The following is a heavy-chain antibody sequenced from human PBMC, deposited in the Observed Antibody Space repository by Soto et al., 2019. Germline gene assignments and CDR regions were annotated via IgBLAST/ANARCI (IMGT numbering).Heavy chain of an antibody. CDR3: AKDILNYNSSGSRAFDI. D-gene: IGHD3-22*01. CDR2: ISWDGGST. Sequence: EVQLVESGGVVVQPGGSLRLSCAASGFTFDDYTMHWVRQAPGKGLEWVSLISWDGGSTYYADSVKGRFTISRDNSKNSRDMQMISLSTADTSLYYCAKDILNYNSSGSRAFDIWGQGTMVTVSS. V-gene: IGHV3-43*01. CDR1: GFTFDDYT. J-gene: IGHJ3*02.